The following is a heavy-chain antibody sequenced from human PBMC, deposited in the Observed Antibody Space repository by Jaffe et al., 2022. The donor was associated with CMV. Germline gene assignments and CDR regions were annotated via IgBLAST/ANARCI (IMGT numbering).Heavy chain of an antibody. CDR1: GFTFSTYE. V-gene: IGHV3-48*03. CDR3: ARGDSCSRASCPRTVGWLDP. CDR2: ISGRANSI. Sequence: EVQLVESGGGLVQPGGSLRLSCAASGFTFSTYEMNWVRQAPGRGLEWVSYISGRANSIYYADSVMGRFTISRDNAKNSLYLQMNSLRAEDTAVYYCARGDSCSRASCPRTVGWLDPWGQGTLVTVSS. J-gene: IGHJ5*02. D-gene: IGHD2-2*01.